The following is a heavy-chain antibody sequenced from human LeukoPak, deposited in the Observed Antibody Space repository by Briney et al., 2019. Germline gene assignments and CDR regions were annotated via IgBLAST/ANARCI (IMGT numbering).Heavy chain of an antibody. Sequence: SETLSLTCTVSGGSISSSSYYWGWIRQPPGKGLEWIGSIYYSGSTYYNPSLKSRVTISVDTSKNQFSLKLSSVTAADTAVYYCAGPQRAGKVYWGQGTLVTVSS. CDR1: GGSISSSSYY. J-gene: IGHJ4*02. CDR3: AGPQRAGKVY. CDR2: IYYSGST. D-gene: IGHD6-19*01. V-gene: IGHV4-39*01.